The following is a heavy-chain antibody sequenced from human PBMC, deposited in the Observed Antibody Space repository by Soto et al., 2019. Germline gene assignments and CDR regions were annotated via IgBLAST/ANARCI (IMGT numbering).Heavy chain of an antibody. Sequence: GGSLRLSCATSGLIFSRYSLNWVRQAPGKGLEWISYISSTFEIWNADSVKGRFTISRDSVENSLYLQMNNLRDEDTAVYYCVRDVDWAFDIWGQGTMVTVSS. J-gene: IGHJ3*02. D-gene: IGHD2-21*01. CDR1: GLIFSRYS. CDR3: VRDVDWAFDI. CDR2: ISSTFEI. V-gene: IGHV3-48*02.